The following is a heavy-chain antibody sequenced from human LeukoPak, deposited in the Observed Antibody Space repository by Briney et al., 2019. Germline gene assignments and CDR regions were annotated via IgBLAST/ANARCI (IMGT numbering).Heavy chain of an antibody. Sequence: PSETLSLTCTVSGGSISSGGYYWSWIRQHPGKGLEWIGYIYYSGSTYYNPSPKSRVTISVDTSKNQFSLKLSSVTAADTAVYYCARALVGASEIDYWGQGTLVTVSS. CDR2: IYYSGST. D-gene: IGHD1-26*01. J-gene: IGHJ4*02. CDR1: GGSISSGGYY. CDR3: ARALVGASEIDY. V-gene: IGHV4-31*03.